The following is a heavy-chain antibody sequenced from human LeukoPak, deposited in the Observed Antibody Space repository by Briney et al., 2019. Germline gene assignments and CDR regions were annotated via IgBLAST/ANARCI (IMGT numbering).Heavy chain of an antibody. Sequence: ASVKVSCKASGYTFTSYGISWVRQAPGQGLEWMGWISAYNGNTNYAQKLQGRVTMTTDTSTSTAYMEPRSLRSDDTAVYYCARDGYYYGSGSFYYYGMDVWGQGTTVTVSS. D-gene: IGHD3-10*01. CDR1: GYTFTSYG. CDR3: ARDGYYYGSGSFYYYGMDV. CDR2: ISAYNGNT. V-gene: IGHV1-18*01. J-gene: IGHJ6*02.